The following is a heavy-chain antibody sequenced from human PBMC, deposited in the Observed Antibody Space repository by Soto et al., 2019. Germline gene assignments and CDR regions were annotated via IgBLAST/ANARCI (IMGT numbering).Heavy chain of an antibody. CDR1: GGTFSSYA. D-gene: IGHD1-1*01. Sequence: QVQLVQSGAEVKKPGSSVKVSCKASGGTFSSYAISWVRQAPGQGLEWMGGIIPIFGTANYAQKFQGRVTITADESTSTAYMELSSLRSEDTAVYYCARNGRTGTLYYSGMDVWGQWTTVTVSS. CDR3: ARNGRTGTLYYSGMDV. CDR2: IIPIFGTA. J-gene: IGHJ6*02. V-gene: IGHV1-69*12.